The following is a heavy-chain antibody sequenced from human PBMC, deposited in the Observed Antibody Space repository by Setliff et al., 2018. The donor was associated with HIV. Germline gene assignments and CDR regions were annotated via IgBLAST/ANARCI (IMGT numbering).Heavy chain of an antibody. CDR3: AREDRIAPATRNYYYFGMDV. D-gene: IGHD6-13*01. CDR1: GFTFGDYA. V-gene: IGHV3-49*04. Sequence: GGSLRLSCTASGFTFGDYAMSWVRQAPGKGLEWVAFIRTKAIGGTTEHAASVRGRFTISRDDSKSLAYLQMNSLKTEDTAMYYCAREDRIAPATRNYYYFGMDVWGQGTTVTVSS. J-gene: IGHJ6*02. CDR2: IRTKAIGGTT.